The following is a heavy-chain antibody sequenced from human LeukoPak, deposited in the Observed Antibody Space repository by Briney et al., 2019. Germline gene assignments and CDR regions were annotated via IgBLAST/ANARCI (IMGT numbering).Heavy chain of an antibody. CDR2: ISGSGFNI. D-gene: IGHD3-10*01. J-gene: IGHJ2*01. CDR1: GFTFRSYT. CDR3: TLGGGDFLGSGPGDL. V-gene: IGHV3-21*01. Sequence: GGSLRLSCAASGFTFRSYTMDWVRQAPGKGLEWVSCISGSGFNIYYADSMKGRFTISRDNAKNSLYLQMNSLRAEDTAVYYCTLGGGDFLGSGPGDLWGRGSLVTVSS.